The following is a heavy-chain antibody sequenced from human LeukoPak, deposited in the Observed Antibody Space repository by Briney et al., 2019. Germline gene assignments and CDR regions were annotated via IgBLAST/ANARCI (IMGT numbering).Heavy chain of an antibody. CDR3: ARGYCSGGSCYSWSRFQYYFDY. CDR1: GGSISSYY. J-gene: IGHJ4*02. CDR2: IYYSGST. D-gene: IGHD2-15*01. Sequence: SETLSLTCTVSGGSISSYYWSWIRQPPGKGLEWIGYIYYSGSTNYNPSLKSRVTISVDTSKNQFSLKLSSVTAADTAVYYCARGYCSGGSCYSWSRFQYYFDYWGQGTLVTVSS. V-gene: IGHV4-59*01.